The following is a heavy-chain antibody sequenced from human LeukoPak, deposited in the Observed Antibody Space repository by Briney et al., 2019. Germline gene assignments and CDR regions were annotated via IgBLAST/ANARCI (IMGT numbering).Heavy chain of an antibody. CDR3: ARARFSAAGWFDP. CDR1: GFTFSTSW. D-gene: IGHD3-3*01. Sequence: PGGSLRLSRATSGFTFSTSWMHWVRQAPGKGLEWVSSISSSSSYIYYADSVKGRFTISRDNAKNSLYLQMNSLRAEDTAVYYCARARFSAAGWFDPWGQGTLVTVSS. V-gene: IGHV3-21*01. CDR2: ISSSSSYI. J-gene: IGHJ5*02.